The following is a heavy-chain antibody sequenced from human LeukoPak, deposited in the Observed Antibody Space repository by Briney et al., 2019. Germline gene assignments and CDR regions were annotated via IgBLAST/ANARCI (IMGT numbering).Heavy chain of an antibody. CDR2: INAGNGNT. V-gene: IGHV1-3*01. Sequence: ASVKVSCKASGYTFTSYAMHWVRQAPGQRLEWMGWINAGNGNTKYSQKFQGRVTITRDTSASTAYMELSSLRSEDTAVYYCARARGTAMVPYYFDYWGQGTLVTVSS. D-gene: IGHD5-18*01. J-gene: IGHJ4*02. CDR3: ARARGTAMVPYYFDY. CDR1: GYTFTSYA.